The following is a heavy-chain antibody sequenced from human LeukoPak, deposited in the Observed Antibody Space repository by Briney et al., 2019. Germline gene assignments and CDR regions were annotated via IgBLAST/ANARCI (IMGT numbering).Heavy chain of an antibody. Sequence: ASVKVSCKASGGTLSSYAISWVRQAPGQGLEWMGGIIPIFGTANYAQKFQGRVTITTDESTSTAYMELSSLRSEDTAVYYCARPLSRHCSSTSCYLPDAFDIWGQGTMVTVSS. CDR2: IIPIFGTA. V-gene: IGHV1-69*05. CDR3: ARPLSRHCSSTSCYLPDAFDI. J-gene: IGHJ3*02. D-gene: IGHD2-2*01. CDR1: GGTLSSYA.